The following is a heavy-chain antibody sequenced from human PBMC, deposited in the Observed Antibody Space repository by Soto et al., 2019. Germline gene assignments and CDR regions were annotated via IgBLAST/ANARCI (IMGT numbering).Heavy chain of an antibody. V-gene: IGHV3-30-3*01. CDR3: ARAPPELGIVDC. J-gene: IGHJ4*02. CDR2: ISYDGSNK. D-gene: IGHD7-27*01. CDR1: RFTFSTYA. Sequence: QVQLVESGGGVVQPGRSLRLSCAASRFTFSTYALHWVRQAPGKGLEWVAVISYDGSNKYYADSVKGRFTISRDNSKNTLYRQMNSLRAEDTAVYYCARAPPELGIVDCWGQGTLVTVSS.